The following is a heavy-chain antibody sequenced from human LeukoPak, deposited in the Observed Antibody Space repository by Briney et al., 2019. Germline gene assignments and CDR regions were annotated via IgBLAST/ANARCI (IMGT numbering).Heavy chain of an antibody. Sequence: GGSLRLSCAASGFTFSGFAMTWVRQAPGKGLEWVSTIGASGGSTYYADSVKGRFTISRDNSKNTLYLQMNSLRAEDTAVYYCAKDHCSSTSCYNVGVDYWGQGTLVTVSS. V-gene: IGHV3-23*01. CDR3: AKDHCSSTSCYNVGVDY. CDR1: GFTFSGFA. D-gene: IGHD2-2*02. J-gene: IGHJ4*02. CDR2: IGASGGST.